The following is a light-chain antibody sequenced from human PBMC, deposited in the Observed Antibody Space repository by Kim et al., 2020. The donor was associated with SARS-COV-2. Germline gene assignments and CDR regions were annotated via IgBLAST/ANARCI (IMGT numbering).Light chain of an antibody. J-gene: IGKJ4*01. CDR3: QQYAASPFT. CDR2: DAS. CDR1: QSVSDSH. V-gene: IGKV3-20*01. Sequence: EIVLTQSPGTLSLSPGERATLSCRASQSVSDSHLAWYQQKPGQTPRILIYDASSRVTGISDRFSGSGSGTDFTLTISRLQPEDFAVYYCQQYAASPFTFGGGTKVDIK.